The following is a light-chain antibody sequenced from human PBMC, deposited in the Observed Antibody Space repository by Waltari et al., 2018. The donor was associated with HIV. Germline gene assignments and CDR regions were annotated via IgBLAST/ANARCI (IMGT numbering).Light chain of an antibody. V-gene: IGLV3-1*01. CDR3: QAWDSSTAVL. CDR1: KLGDKY. CDR2: QGT. J-gene: IGLJ2*01. Sequence: SYELTQPPSVSVSPGQTASITCSGDKLGDKYACWYQQKSGQSPVLVIYQGTTRPSGILGRFSGANTGNTATLTNSGTQAMDEADYYCQAWDSSTAVLFVGGTKLTVL.